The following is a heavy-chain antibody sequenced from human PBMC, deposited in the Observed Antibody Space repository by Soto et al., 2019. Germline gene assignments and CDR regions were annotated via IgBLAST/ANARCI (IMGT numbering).Heavy chain of an antibody. D-gene: IGHD6-19*01. CDR3: ARKQWVVPNWFDP. J-gene: IGHJ5*02. CDR1: GGSISSSYW. CDR2: MYHTGST. Sequence: QVQLQDSGPGLVKPSGTLSLTCAVSGGSISSSYWWSWVRQPPGKGLEGIGEMYHTGSTNYNPSLKNRVTISVDKSKNQFSLRVSSVTAADTAVYYCARKQWVVPNWFDPWGQGILVTVSS. V-gene: IGHV4-4*02.